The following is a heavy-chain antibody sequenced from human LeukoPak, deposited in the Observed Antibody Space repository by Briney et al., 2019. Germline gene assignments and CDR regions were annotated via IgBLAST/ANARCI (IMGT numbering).Heavy chain of an antibody. D-gene: IGHD5-18*01. V-gene: IGHV4-39*07. CDR1: GASIDSTRYY. J-gene: IGHJ4*02. CDR2: IYFSGST. Sequence: SETLSLTCAVSGASIDSTRYYWGWLRQPPGKGLEWIGSIYFSGSTYYNPSLKRRVTISVDTSKNQFSLKLSSVTAADTAMYYCAREFQENTAFDFWDQGTLVTVSS. CDR3: AREFQENTAFDF.